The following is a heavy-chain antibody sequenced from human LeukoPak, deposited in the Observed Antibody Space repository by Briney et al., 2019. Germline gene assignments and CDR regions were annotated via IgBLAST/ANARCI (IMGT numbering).Heavy chain of an antibody. D-gene: IGHD2-21*02. CDR1: GGTFSSYA. Sequence: SVKVSCKASGGTFSSYAISWVRQAPGQGLEWMGGIIPIFGTANYAQKFQGRVTITADESTSTAYMELSSLRSEDTAVYYCARAYCGGDCYSAVLKDWYFDLWRRGTLVTVSS. CDR3: ARAYCGGDCYSAVLKDWYFDL. V-gene: IGHV1-69*13. CDR2: IIPIFGTA. J-gene: IGHJ2*01.